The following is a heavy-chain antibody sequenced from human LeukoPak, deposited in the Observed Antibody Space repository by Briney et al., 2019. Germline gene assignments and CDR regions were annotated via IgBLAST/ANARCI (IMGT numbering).Heavy chain of an antibody. CDR3: SRGLGSRKLGY. Sequence: SETLSVTCTVSGASLSSDDHYWNWIRQSPGKGLEWIGSIHPRGILYNNPSLETRLTISKDTSKNQFSLNLKSVTAADTAVYFCSRGLGSRKLGYWGQGTLVTVSS. D-gene: IGHD2-2*01. J-gene: IGHJ4*02. CDR2: IHPRGIL. CDR1: GASLSSDDHY. V-gene: IGHV4-31*03.